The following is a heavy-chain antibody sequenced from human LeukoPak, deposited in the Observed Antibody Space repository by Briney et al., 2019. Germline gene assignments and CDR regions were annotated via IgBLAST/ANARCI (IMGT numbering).Heavy chain of an antibody. J-gene: IGHJ4*02. D-gene: IGHD6-19*01. V-gene: IGHV4-59*01. CDR1: GGSISSYY. CDR3: ARQGVAGTGGYFDY. Sequence: SETLSLTCTVSGGSISSYYWSWIRQPPGKGLEWIGYIYYSGSTNYNPSLKSRVTISVDTSKNQFSLKLSSVTAADTAVYYCARQGVAGTGGYFDYWGQGTLVTVSS. CDR2: IYYSGST.